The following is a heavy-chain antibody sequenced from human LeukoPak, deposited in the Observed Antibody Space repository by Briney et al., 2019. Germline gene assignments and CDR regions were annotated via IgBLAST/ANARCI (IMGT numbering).Heavy chain of an antibody. D-gene: IGHD2-2*01. CDR1: GYAFTTFG. J-gene: IGHJ4*02. CDR3: ARASDTSWPFDF. Sequence: ASVKVSSKASGYAFTTFGIMWVRQAPGQGLEWMGWISTSKTYTRYAQKVQGRATLTTDPATSTAYLELTSLTSDDTAVYFCARASDTSWPFDFWGQGTQVTVSS. CDR2: ISTSKTYT. V-gene: IGHV1-18*01.